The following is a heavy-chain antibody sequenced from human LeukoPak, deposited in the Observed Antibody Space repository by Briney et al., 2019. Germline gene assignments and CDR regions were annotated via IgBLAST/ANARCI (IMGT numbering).Heavy chain of an antibody. CDR3: ATQTTVGQEVAFDS. V-gene: IGHV1-8*02. Sequence: ASVKVSCKASGYTFTGYYMHWVRQATGQGLEWMGWMNPNSGNTGYAQKFQGRVTMTGNTSISTAYMELSSLRSEDTAVYYCATQTTVGQEVAFDSWGEGTMVTVSS. CDR1: GYTFTGYY. CDR2: MNPNSGNT. D-gene: IGHD4-11*01. J-gene: IGHJ3*02.